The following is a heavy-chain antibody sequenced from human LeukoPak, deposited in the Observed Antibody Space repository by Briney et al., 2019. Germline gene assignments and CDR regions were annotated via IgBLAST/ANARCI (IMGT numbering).Heavy chain of an antibody. Sequence: ASVKVSCKASGYTFTGYYMHWVRQATGQGLEWMGWMNPNSGNTGYAQKFQGRVTITRNTSISTAYMELSSLRSEDTAVYYCASASGYSRYYYYMDVWGKGTTVTVSS. CDR3: ASASGYSRYYYYMDV. J-gene: IGHJ6*03. CDR1: GYTFTGYY. CDR2: MNPNSGNT. D-gene: IGHD6-13*01. V-gene: IGHV1-8*03.